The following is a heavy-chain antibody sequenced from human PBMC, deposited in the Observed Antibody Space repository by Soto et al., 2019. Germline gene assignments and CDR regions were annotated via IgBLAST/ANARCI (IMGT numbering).Heavy chain of an antibody. J-gene: IGHJ4*02. CDR3: ARCPGEKCARNTIFGVVGEGFDY. V-gene: IGHV3-23*01. CDR1: GFTFNNFA. D-gene: IGHD3-3*01. CDR2: ISDGGGST. Sequence: EVQLLESGGGLVQPGGSLRLSCAASGFTFNNFAMSWVRQAPGKGLEWVSSISDGGGSTYYGDSVKGRFTISRDNSKNTLYLQMNSLRAEDTAGYYCARCPGEKCARNTIFGVVGEGFDYWGQGTLVTVSS.